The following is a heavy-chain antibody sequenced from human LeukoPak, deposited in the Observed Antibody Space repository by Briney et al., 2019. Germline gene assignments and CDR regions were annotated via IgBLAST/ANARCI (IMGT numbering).Heavy chain of an antibody. D-gene: IGHD2-15*01. J-gene: IGHJ4*02. CDR3: ARVHHRSVIDFDY. CDR2: INHSGST. CDR1: GFTFSSYA. V-gene: IGHV4-34*01. Sequence: GSLRLSCAASGFTFSSYAMSWVRQPPGKGLEWIGEINHSGSTNYNPSLKSRVTISVDTSKNQFSLKLSSVTAADTAVYYCARVHHRSVIDFDYWGQGTLVTVSS.